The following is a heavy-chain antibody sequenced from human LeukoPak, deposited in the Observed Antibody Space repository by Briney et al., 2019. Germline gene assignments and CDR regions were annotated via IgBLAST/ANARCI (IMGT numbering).Heavy chain of an antibody. CDR3: TRDEGATVATYRFDF. CDR2: IKHDGTYT. Sequence: PGGSVRLSCEASGFDFRNYYMSWVRQAPGKGLEWLANIKHDGTYTNYKDSVKGRLTLSRDNAKNSVYLQMNSLRAEDTAVYYCTRDEGATVATYRFDFWGRGTLVTVSS. CDR1: GFDFRNYY. J-gene: IGHJ4*02. V-gene: IGHV3-7*01. D-gene: IGHD4-23*01.